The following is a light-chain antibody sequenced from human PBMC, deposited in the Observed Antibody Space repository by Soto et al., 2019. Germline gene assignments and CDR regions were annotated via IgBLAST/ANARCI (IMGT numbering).Light chain of an antibody. CDR2: AAS. Sequence: IRLTQSPSSLSASVGDRVTITCRASQGISSSLAWYQQKPGKAPKLLIHAASTLQSGVPSRFSGSGSGADFTLTISSLQPEDFAAYYCQQLNSYPPFFGGRTKVEIK. CDR1: QGISSS. CDR3: QQLNSYPPF. V-gene: IGKV1-9*01. J-gene: IGKJ4*01.